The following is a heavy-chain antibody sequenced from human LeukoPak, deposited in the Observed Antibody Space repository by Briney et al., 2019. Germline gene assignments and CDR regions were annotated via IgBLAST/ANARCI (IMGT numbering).Heavy chain of an antibody. Sequence: PGGSLRLSCAASGFAFSNYGMNWVRQAPGKGLEWVSGITGSGSTTYYADSVKGRFTISRDNSKNTLYLQMNSLRAEDTAVYYCAKDVQDIVVVPAADVDYWGQGTLVTVSS. V-gene: IGHV3-23*01. CDR3: AKDVQDIVVVPAADVDY. D-gene: IGHD2-2*01. CDR2: ITGSGSTT. J-gene: IGHJ4*02. CDR1: GFAFSNYG.